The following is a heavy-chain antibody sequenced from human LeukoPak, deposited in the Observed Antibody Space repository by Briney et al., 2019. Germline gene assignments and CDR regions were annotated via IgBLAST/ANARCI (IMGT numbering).Heavy chain of an antibody. CDR2: ISDNGAGT. D-gene: IGHD3-3*01. CDR3: AKRSLSGTWYFAL. CDR1: GFAYSRYA. Sequence: GGSLRLSCAASGFAYSRYAMSWVRQAPGKGLEWVSSISDNGAGTFYADSVKGRFTISRDNSDKTLYLQMNSLRAEDTAVYYCAKRSLSGTWYFALWGRGTLVIVPS. J-gene: IGHJ2*01. V-gene: IGHV3-23*01.